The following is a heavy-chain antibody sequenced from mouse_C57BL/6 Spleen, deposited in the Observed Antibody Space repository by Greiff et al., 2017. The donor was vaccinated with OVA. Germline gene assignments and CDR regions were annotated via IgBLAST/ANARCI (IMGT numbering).Heavy chain of an antibody. CDR1: GYAFSSSW. V-gene: IGHV1-82*01. J-gene: IGHJ2*01. CDR2: IYPGDGAT. CDR3: ASPDLITTVDY. D-gene: IGHD1-1*01. Sequence: VQLQQSGPELVKPGASVKISCKASGYAFSSSWMNWVKQRPGKGLEWIGRIYPGDGATNYNGKFKGKATLTADKSSSTAYMQLSSLTSEDSAVYFCASPDLITTVDYWGQGTTLTVSS.